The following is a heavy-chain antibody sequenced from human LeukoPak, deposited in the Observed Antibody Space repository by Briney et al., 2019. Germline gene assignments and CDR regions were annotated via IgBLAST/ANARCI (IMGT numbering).Heavy chain of an antibody. CDR1: GYTFTGYY. D-gene: IGHD6-6*01. Sequence: GASVKISCKASGYTFTGYYMHWVRQAPGQGLEWMGWINPNSGGTNYAQKFQGRVTKTRDMSTSTVYMELSSLRSEDTAVYYCARLPGAYSSSPGDYWGQGTLVTVSS. V-gene: IGHV1-2*02. CDR3: ARLPGAYSSSPGDY. CDR2: INPNSGGT. J-gene: IGHJ4*02.